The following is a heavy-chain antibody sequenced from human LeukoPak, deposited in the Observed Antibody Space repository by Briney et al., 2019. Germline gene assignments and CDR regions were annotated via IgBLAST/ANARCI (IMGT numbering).Heavy chain of an antibody. CDR3: AREYDILTGYYIQAMGAFDI. Sequence: GGSLGLSCAASGFTFSSYSMNWVRQAPGKGLEWVSSISSSSSYIYYADSVKGRFTISRDNAKNSLYLQMNSLRAEDTAVYYCAREYDILTGYYIQAMGAFDIWGQGTMVTVSS. CDR1: GFTFSSYS. D-gene: IGHD3-9*01. V-gene: IGHV3-21*01. CDR2: ISSSSSYI. J-gene: IGHJ3*02.